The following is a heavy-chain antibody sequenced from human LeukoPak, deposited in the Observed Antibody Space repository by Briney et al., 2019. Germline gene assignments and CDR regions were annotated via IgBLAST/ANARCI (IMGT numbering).Heavy chain of an antibody. CDR3: ARAQGSYYHYYMDV. Sequence: GASVKVSCKASGYTFTSYHLHWVRQAPGQGLEWMGIINPSGGSPNYAQKFQGRVTMTRDMSTGTVNMELSSLRSEDTAVYYCARAQGSYYHYYMDVWGKGTTVTVSS. CDR1: GYTFTSYH. J-gene: IGHJ6*03. CDR2: INPSGGSP. D-gene: IGHD1-26*01. V-gene: IGHV1-46*01.